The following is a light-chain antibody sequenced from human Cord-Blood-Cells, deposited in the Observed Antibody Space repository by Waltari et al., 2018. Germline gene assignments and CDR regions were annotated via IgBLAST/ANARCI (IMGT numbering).Light chain of an antibody. Sequence: QSMLPQPPSASGTPGQRVTISCYASSSNLGSNYVYWYQQLPGTAPKLLIYRNKHRPSGVPVRFSGSKSVTSASLAISGLRSEDEADYYCAAWDDSLSGRVFGGGTKLTFL. CDR2: RNK. CDR3: AAWDDSLSGRV. J-gene: IGLJ3*02. V-gene: IGLV1-47*01. CDR1: SSNLGSNY.